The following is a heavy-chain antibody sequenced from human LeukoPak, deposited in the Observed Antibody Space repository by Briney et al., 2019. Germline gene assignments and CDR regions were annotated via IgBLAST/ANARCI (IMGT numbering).Heavy chain of an antibody. CDR1: GYTFTGYY. V-gene: IGHV1-2*02. Sequence: ASGKVSCKASGYTFTGYYMHWVRQAPAQGIEWMGVINPNSGGTNYAQKFQGRVTMTRDTSISTAYMDLRMLRSDDTAVYYCARSPGDYYYYMDVWGKGTTVTVSS. CDR2: INPNSGGT. J-gene: IGHJ6*03. D-gene: IGHD3-10*01. CDR3: ARSPGDYYYYMDV.